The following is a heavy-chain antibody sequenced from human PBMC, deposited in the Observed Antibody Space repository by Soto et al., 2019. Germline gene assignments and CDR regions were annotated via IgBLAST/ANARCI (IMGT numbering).Heavy chain of an antibody. CDR3: ARASPTTFIDY. V-gene: IGHV3-23*01. J-gene: IGHJ4*02. CDR2: ISGSGSTT. CDR1: GLTFSGYG. Sequence: GGSLRLSCAASGLTFSGYGMSWVRQAPGTGLEWVSAISGSGSTTYYADSVKGRFTISRDNAKNTLYLQMNSLRAEDTAVYYCARASPTTFIDYWGQGTLVTVSS. D-gene: IGHD4-17*01.